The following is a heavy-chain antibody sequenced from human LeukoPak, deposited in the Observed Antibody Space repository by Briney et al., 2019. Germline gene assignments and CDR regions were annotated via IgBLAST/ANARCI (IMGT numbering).Heavy chain of an antibody. CDR1: GDSVSSNSVT. CDR3: ARRLTQYDCFDP. J-gene: IGHJ5*02. D-gene: IGHD2-2*01. Sequence: SQTLSLTCDISGDSVSSNSVTWNWIRQSPSRGLKWMGRTYYRSTWYNDYAVSVRGRITVNPDTSKNQFSLHLNSVTPEDTAVYYCARRLTQYDCFDPWGQGILVTVSS. CDR2: TYYRSTWYN. V-gene: IGHV6-1*01.